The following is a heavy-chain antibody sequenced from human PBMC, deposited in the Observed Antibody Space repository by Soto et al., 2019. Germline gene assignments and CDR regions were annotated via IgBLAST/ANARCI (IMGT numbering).Heavy chain of an antibody. J-gene: IGHJ4*02. V-gene: IGHV3-30-3*01. CDR1: GFTFSSYA. CDR3: TNSGSTEKNPVY. D-gene: IGHD2-8*01. Sequence: GGSLRLSCAASGFTFSSYAMHWVRQAPGKGLEWVAVISYDGSNKYYADSVKGRFTISRDNSKNTLYLQMNSLRAEDTAVYYCTNSGSTEKNPVYWRQGPLVTSPQ. CDR2: ISYDGSNK.